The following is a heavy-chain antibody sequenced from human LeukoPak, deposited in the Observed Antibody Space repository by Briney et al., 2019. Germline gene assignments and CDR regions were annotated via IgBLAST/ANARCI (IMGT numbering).Heavy chain of an antibody. CDR3: ARGEMSDTAMVPDY. Sequence: GGSLRLSCAASGFTFSSYEMNWVRQAPGKGLEWVSYISSSGSTIYYADFVKGRFTISRDNAKNSLYLQMNSLRAEDTAVYYCARGEMSDTAMVPDYWGQGTLVTVSS. V-gene: IGHV3-48*03. J-gene: IGHJ4*02. CDR2: ISSSGSTI. CDR1: GFTFSSYE. D-gene: IGHD5-18*01.